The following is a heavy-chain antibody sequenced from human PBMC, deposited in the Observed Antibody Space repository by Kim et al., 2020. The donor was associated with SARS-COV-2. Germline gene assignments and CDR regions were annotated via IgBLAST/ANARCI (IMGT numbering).Heavy chain of an antibody. CDR2: IGTAGDT. V-gene: IGHV3-13*01. J-gene: IGHJ4*02. D-gene: IGHD5-12*01. CDR1: GFTFSNYD. CDR3: ARLFKEYSGYPFYFDY. Sequence: GGSLRLSCAASGFTFSNYDMHWVRQPTGKGLEWVSGIGTAGDTYQPGSAKGRFTISRENVKNSLYLQMNSMRAGDTAAYYCARLFKEYSGYPFYFDYWGQGALVTVSS.